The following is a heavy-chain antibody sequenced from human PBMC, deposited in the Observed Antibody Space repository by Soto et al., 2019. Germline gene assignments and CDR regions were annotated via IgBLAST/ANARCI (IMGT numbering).Heavy chain of an antibody. CDR1: GFTLSAYG. J-gene: IGHJ6*02. CDR3: ARIRGYWYGLDV. Sequence: GGSLRLSCAGSGFTLSAYGMTWVRQAPGKGLEWVSAITGTGGNTYYVDSVKGRFTSSRDNSKNMLYLQMNSVRVEDTAVYYCARIRGYWYGLDVWGQGTTVTVSS. V-gene: IGHV3-23*01. CDR2: ITGTGGNT.